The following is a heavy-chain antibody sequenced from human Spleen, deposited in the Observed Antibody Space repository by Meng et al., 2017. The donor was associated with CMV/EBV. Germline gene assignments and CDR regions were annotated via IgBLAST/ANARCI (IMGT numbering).Heavy chain of an antibody. CDR3: ARAPYYFGI. CDR2: INSDGSST. D-gene: IGHD3-10*01. Sequence: GESLKISCAASGFTFSSSWMHWVRQAPGKGLMWVSRINSDGSSTSYADSVKGRFTISRDNAKNTLYLQMNSLRAEDTAVYYCARAPYYFGIWGQGTLVTVSS. V-gene: IGHV3-74*01. CDR1: GFTFSSSW. J-gene: IGHJ4*02.